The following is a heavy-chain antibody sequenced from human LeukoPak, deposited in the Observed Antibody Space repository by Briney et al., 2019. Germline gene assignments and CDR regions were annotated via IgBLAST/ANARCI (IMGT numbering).Heavy chain of an antibody. D-gene: IGHD1-7*01. V-gene: IGHV4-34*01. Sequence: PSETLSPTCAVYGGSFSGYYWSWIRQPPGKGLEWIGEINHSGSTNYNPSLKSRVTISVDTSKNQFSLKLSSVTAADTAVYYCARVYNWNYNWFDPWGQGTLVTVSS. J-gene: IGHJ5*02. CDR3: ARVYNWNYNWFDP. CDR2: INHSGST. CDR1: GGSFSGYY.